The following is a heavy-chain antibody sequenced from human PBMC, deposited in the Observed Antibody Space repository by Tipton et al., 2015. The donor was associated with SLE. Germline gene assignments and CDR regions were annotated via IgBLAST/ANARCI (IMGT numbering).Heavy chain of an antibody. CDR3: ARPEGVQGFAFDY. V-gene: IGHV3-7*01. D-gene: IGHD3-10*01. CDR2: IKQDGSEK. J-gene: IGHJ4*02. CDR1: GFSFSSFE. Sequence: SLRLSCAASGFSFSSFEMSWVRQAPGKGLEWVANIKQDGSEKYYVDSVKGRFTISRDNAKNSLYLQMNSLRAEDTAVYYCARPEGVQGFAFDYWGQGTLVTVSS.